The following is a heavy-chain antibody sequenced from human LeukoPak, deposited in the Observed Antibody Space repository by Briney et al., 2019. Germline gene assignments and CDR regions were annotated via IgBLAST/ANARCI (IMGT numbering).Heavy chain of an antibody. J-gene: IGHJ5*02. D-gene: IGHD3-10*01. Sequence: GGSLRLSCAASGFTFSSYSMNWVRQAPGKGLEWVSSISSSSSYMYYADSVKGRFTISRDNAKNSLYLQMNSLRAEDTAVYYCARDPFEGSGSYLNWFDPWGQGTLVTVSS. CDR2: ISSSSSYM. V-gene: IGHV3-21*01. CDR3: ARDPFEGSGSYLNWFDP. CDR1: GFTFSSYS.